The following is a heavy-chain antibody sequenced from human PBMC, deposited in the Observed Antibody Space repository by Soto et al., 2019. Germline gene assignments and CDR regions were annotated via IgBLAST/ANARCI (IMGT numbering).Heavy chain of an antibody. Sequence: QVQLVESGGGVVQPGRSLRLSCAASGFTFSSYGMHWVRQAPGKGLEWVAVIWYDGSNKYYADSVKGRFTISRDNSKTTLYLQMNSLRAEDTAVYYCERDKISCWYRAGIDYWGQGTLVTVSS. D-gene: IGHD6-19*01. CDR3: ERDKISCWYRAGIDY. CDR2: IWYDGSNK. CDR1: GFTFSSYG. J-gene: IGHJ4*02. V-gene: IGHV3-33*01.